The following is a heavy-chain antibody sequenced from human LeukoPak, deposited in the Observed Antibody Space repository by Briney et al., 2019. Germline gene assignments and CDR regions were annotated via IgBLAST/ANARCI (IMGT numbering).Heavy chain of an antibody. CDR3: ARESPVAATGRSWFDS. J-gene: IGHJ5*01. V-gene: IGHV3-23*01. Sequence: GGSLRLSCAASGFTFSSYAMSWVRQAPGKGLEWVSTISVGGSTTYYADSVKGRFTISRDNSKNTLYLQMNSLRAEDTGLYYCARESPVAATGRSWFDSWGQGTLVTVSS. CDR1: GFTFSSYA. D-gene: IGHD6-13*01. CDR2: ISVGGSTT.